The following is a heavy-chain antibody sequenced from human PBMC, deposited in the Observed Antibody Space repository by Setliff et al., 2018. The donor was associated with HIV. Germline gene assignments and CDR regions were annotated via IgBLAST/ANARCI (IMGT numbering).Heavy chain of an antibody. D-gene: IGHD5-12*01. V-gene: IGHV3-23*01. CDR3: AKEGLSDYDYVGFSEY. CDR2: ISDSGGST. CDR1: GFSFSNYG. J-gene: IGHJ4*02. Sequence: GGSLRLSCVASGFSFSNYGMKWVRQAPGKGPEWVSSISDSGGSTYYADFVKGRFTIFRDNSKNEMYLQVSGLRVEDTAVYYCAKEGLSDYDYVGFSEYWGQGTLVTVS.